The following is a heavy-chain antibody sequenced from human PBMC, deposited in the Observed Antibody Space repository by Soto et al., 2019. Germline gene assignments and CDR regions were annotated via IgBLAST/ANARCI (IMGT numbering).Heavy chain of an antibody. CDR3: ARGYSSGYYDY. D-gene: IGHD3-22*01. CDR1: GGSISSYY. V-gene: IGHV4-59*01. CDR2: IYYSGST. J-gene: IGHJ4*02. Sequence: SETLSLTCTVSGGSISSYYWSWIRQPPGKGLERIGYIYYSGSTNYNPSLKSRVTISVDTSKNQFSLKLSSVTAADTAVYYCARGYSSGYYDYWGQGTLVTVSS.